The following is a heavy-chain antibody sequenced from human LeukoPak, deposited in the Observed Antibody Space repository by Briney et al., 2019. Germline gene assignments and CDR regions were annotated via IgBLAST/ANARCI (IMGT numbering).Heavy chain of an antibody. V-gene: IGHV3-23*01. Sequence: GGSLRLSCAASGFPFRSYAMHWVRQAPGKGLEWVSAISGSGGSTYYVDSVKGRFTISRDNSKNTLYLQMNSLRAEDTAVYYCARDARGYSYGFDYWGQGTLVTVSS. CDR2: ISGSGGST. CDR1: GFPFRSYA. D-gene: IGHD5-18*01. J-gene: IGHJ4*02. CDR3: ARDARGYSYGFDY.